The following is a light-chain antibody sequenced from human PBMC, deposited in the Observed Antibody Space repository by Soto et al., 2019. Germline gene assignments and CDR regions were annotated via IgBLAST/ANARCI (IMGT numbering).Light chain of an antibody. Sequence: QSVLTQPASVSGSPGQSITISCTGTSSDVGAYNFVSWYQQHPGKVPKLMIFDVSSRPSGVSDRFSGSKSGNTASLTISGLQAEDEGDYYCRSYTSSSTHVFGSGTKVTVL. CDR2: DVS. CDR1: SSDVGAYNF. J-gene: IGLJ1*01. V-gene: IGLV2-14*03. CDR3: RSYTSSSTHV.